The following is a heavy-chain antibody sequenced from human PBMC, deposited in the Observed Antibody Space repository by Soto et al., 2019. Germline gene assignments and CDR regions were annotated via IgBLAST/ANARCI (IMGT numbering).Heavy chain of an antibody. Sequence: PSETLSLTCTVSGGSISSSSYYWGWIRQPPGKGLEWIGSIYYSGSTYYNPSLKSRVTISVDTSKNQFSLKLSNLRADDTAVYYCAKRYGSGSYRDFNSYYGMDIWGQGTSVTVSS. J-gene: IGHJ6*02. CDR1: GGSISSSSYY. V-gene: IGHV4-39*01. CDR3: AKRYGSGSYRDFNSYYGMDI. CDR2: IYYSGST. D-gene: IGHD3-10*01.